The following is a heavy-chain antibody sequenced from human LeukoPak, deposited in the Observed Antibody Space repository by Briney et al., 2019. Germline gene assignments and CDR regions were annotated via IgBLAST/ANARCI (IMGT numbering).Heavy chain of an antibody. V-gene: IGHV3-49*03. D-gene: IGHD2-21*02. Sequence: PGGSLRLSCTASGFTFGDYAMSWFRQAPGKGLEWVGFIRSKAYGGTTEYAASVKGRFTISRDDSKSIAYLQMNSLRAEDTAVYYCARDHCGGDCYNFDYWGQGTLVTVSS. CDR3: ARDHCGGDCYNFDY. CDR2: IRSKAYGGTT. CDR1: GFTFGDYA. J-gene: IGHJ4*02.